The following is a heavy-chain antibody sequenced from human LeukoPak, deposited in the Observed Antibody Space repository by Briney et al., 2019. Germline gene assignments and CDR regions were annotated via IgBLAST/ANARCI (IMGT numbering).Heavy chain of an antibody. CDR1: GFTFSSYA. J-gene: IGHJ4*02. Sequence: PGGSLRLSCAASGFTFSSYAMSWVRQAPGKGLEWVSAISCSGGSTYYADSVKGRFTIPRDNSKNTLHLQMNSLRAEDTAVYYGAKGGVLLWFGGNDCWGQGTLVTVSS. CDR3: AKGGVLLWFGGNDC. CDR2: ISCSGGST. D-gene: IGHD3-10*01. V-gene: IGHV3-23*01.